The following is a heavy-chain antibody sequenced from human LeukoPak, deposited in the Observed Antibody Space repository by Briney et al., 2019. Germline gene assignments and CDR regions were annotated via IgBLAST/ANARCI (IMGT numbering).Heavy chain of an antibody. CDR2: ISSSGSTI. V-gene: IGHV3-11*01. Sequence: GGSLRLSCAASGFTFSDYYMSWIRQAPGKGPEWVSYISSSGSTIYYADSVKGRFTISRDNAKNSLYLQMNSLRAEDTAVYYCAVLRFLEWTFDYWGQGTLVTVSS. J-gene: IGHJ4*02. CDR1: GFTFSDYY. CDR3: AVLRFLEWTFDY. D-gene: IGHD3-3*01.